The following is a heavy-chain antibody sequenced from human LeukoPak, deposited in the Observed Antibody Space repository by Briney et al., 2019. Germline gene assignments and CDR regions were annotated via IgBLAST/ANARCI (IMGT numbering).Heavy chain of an antibody. J-gene: IGHJ6*02. CDR3: ARVRYYEDV. D-gene: IGHD2/OR15-2a*01. Sequence: GGSLRLSCTASGFTFNNYWMSWVREAPGKGVEGGANIKKEGREKKYVDSVRSRFTISRDNAKNSLFLQLNALRAEDSAVYYCARVRYYEDVWGQGTTVTVSS. CDR2: IKKEGREK. CDR1: GFTFNNYW. V-gene: IGHV3-7*01.